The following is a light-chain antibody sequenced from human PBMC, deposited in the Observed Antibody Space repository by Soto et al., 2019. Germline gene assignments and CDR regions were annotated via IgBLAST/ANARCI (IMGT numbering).Light chain of an antibody. V-gene: IGKV1-6*01. CDR3: QQHYTSPWT. J-gene: IGKJ1*01. CDR1: QGIRND. Sequence: IKMTQSPSTLSVSVGDRVTLTCRASQGIRNDLGWYQQKPGKAPKVLISAASTLQSGVPSRFSGSGSGTDFTITISSLQPDDFATYYCQQHYTSPWTFGQGTKVDIK. CDR2: AAS.